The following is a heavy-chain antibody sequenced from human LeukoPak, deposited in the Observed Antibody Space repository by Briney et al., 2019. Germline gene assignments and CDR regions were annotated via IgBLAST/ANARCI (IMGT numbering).Heavy chain of an antibody. CDR3: AKGRRTGFADY. J-gene: IGHJ4*02. Sequence: GGSLRLSCAASGLTVSSNYLTWVRQAPGKGLEWVSSIYSGGTTHYADSVKGRFTVSRDNSKSLLFLQMESLRHDDTGIYYCAKGRRTGFADYWGQGALVTVSS. V-gene: IGHV3-53*05. CDR1: GLTVSSNY. D-gene: IGHD1-1*01. CDR2: IYSGGTT.